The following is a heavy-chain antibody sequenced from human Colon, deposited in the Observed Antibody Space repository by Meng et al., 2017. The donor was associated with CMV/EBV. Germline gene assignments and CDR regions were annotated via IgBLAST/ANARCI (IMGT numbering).Heavy chain of an antibody. Sequence: IISTKYDTALMMPTLSISPSFTFSGCSLATAGTGVAWVPQPSGKGLKLLAPFQCDDDKRYNPSLKNRHNITKDIWKNQLVLSMTDVDPADTVTFYCACHSLTILTDWGQGALVTVSS. CDR3: ACHSLTILTD. CDR2: FQCDDDK. J-gene: IGHJ4*02. V-gene: IGHV2-5*02. CDR1: GCSLATAGTG. D-gene: IGHD2-8*02.